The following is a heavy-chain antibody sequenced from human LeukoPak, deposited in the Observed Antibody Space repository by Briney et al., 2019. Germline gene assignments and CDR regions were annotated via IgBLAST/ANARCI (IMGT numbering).Heavy chain of an antibody. CDR1: GGSISSYY. D-gene: IGHD7-27*01. J-gene: IGHJ4*02. Sequence: SETLSLTCTVSGGSISSYYWSCIRQPPGKGLEWIAYIYYSGSTDYNPSLKSRVTISVDTSKNQLSLKLSSVTAANTAVYYCARGWGYFDYWGQGTLVTVSS. CDR2: IYYSGST. CDR3: ARGWGYFDY. V-gene: IGHV4-59*08.